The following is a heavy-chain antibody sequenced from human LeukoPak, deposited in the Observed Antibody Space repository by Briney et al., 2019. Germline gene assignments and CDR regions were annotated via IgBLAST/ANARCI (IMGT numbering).Heavy chain of an antibody. D-gene: IGHD4-11*01. CDR1: GYTFTSYG. CDR3: ARGTVSGMDYYYMDV. CDR2: ISTSSGNT. J-gene: IGHJ6*03. V-gene: IGHV1-18*01. Sequence: ASVNVSSKPSGYTFTSYGINWVRQAPGQGLEWMGWISTSSGNTKYAQNIQGRVTLTTDTTTRTAYMELRSLRSDDTAVYYCARGTVSGMDYYYMDVWGKGITVTVSS.